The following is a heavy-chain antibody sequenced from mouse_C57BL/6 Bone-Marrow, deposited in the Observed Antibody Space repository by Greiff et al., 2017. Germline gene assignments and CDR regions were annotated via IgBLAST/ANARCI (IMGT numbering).Heavy chain of an antibody. Sequence: VQLQQSGPVLVKPGASVKMSCKASGYTFTDYYMNWVKQSHGKSLEWIGVINPYNGGTSYNQKFKGKATLTVDKSSSTAYMELNSLTSEDSAVYYCARFDYDAGDYWGQGTTLTVSS. V-gene: IGHV1-19*01. D-gene: IGHD2-4*01. CDR1: GYTFTDYY. CDR2: INPYNGGT. CDR3: ARFDYDAGDY. J-gene: IGHJ2*01.